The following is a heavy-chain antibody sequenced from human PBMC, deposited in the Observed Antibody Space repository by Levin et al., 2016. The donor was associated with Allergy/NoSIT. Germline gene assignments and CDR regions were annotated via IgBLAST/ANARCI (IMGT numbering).Heavy chain of an antibody. CDR2: IYYSGST. CDR1: GGSISSGGYY. D-gene: IGHD3-22*01. Sequence: SETLSLTCTVSGGSISSGGYYWSWIRQHPGKGLEWIGYIYYSGSTYYNPSLKSRVTISVDTSKNQFSLKLSSVTAADTAVYYCARLGSPTLYYYDSSGYSEYFDYWGQGTLVTVSS. CDR3: ARLGSPTLYYYDSSGYSEYFDY. J-gene: IGHJ4*02. V-gene: IGHV4-31*03.